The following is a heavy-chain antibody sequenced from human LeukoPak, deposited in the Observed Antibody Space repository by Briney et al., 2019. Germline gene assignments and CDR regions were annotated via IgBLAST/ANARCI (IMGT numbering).Heavy chain of an antibody. CDR3: ARGPFTWARYFDL. V-gene: IGHV4-34*01. Sequence: PSETLSLTCAVYGGSFSGYYWSWIRQPPGKGLEWIREINHSGSTNYNPSLKSLVTISVDTSKNQFSLTLSSVTAADTAVYYCARGPFTWARYFDLWGRGTLVTVSS. CDR2: INHSGST. D-gene: IGHD7-27*01. J-gene: IGHJ2*01. CDR1: GGSFSGYY.